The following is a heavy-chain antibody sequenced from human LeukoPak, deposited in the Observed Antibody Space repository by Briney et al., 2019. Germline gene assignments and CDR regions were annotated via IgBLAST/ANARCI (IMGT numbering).Heavy chain of an antibody. CDR1: GFIFSAYE. D-gene: IGHD5-18*01. Sequence: PGGSLRLSCTASGFIFSAYEMIWVRQAPGKGLECISYIGINTLYYADSVKGRFTSSRDNTKNSLYLQMNSLRGADTAIYYCARAQGGHSYGDVGDYWGQGTRVTVS. CDR2: IGINTL. CDR3: ARAQGGHSYGDVGDY. V-gene: IGHV3-48*03. J-gene: IGHJ4*02.